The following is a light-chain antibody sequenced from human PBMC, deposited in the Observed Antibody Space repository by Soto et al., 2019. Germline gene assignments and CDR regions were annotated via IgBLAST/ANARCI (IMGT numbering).Light chain of an antibody. V-gene: IGKV3-20*01. CDR1: QSVGNNY. CDR3: QQYGSSPPIT. J-gene: IGKJ5*01. CDR2: HAS. Sequence: ENVLTQSPGTLSLSPGKRATLSCRASQSVGNNYLAWYQQKPGQAPRLLIYHASSRATGIPDRFSGSGSGTHLTLTISRLEPEDFAVYYCQQYGSSPPITFGQGTRLEIE.